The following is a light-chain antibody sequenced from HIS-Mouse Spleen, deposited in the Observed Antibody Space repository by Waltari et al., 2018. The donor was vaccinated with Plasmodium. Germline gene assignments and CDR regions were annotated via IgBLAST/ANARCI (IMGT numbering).Light chain of an antibody. CDR2: DNN. Sequence: QSVLTQPPSVSAAPGQKVTISCSGSSSNIGTNYVSWYQQLPGTAPKLLIYDNNQRPSGIPDRFSGSKSGTSATLGSTGLQTGDEADYYCGTWDSSLSAGVVFGGGTKLTVL. J-gene: IGLJ2*01. CDR1: SSNIGTNY. CDR3: GTWDSSLSAGVV. V-gene: IGLV1-51*01.